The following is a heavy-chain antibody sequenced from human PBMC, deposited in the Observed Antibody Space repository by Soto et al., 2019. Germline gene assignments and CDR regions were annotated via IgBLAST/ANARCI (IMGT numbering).Heavy chain of an antibody. Sequence: PGESLQISCKGSGYSFTSYWIGWVRQMPGKGLEWMGIIYPGDSDTRYSPSFQGQVTISADKSISTAYLQWSSLKASDTAMYYCGRHRGDYRGFDILSATSQGRLDVPSQGSSVTVSS. CDR2: IYPGDSDT. CDR1: GYSFTSYW. CDR3: GRHRGDYRGFDILSATSQGRLDV. J-gene: IGHJ6*02. V-gene: IGHV5-51*01. D-gene: IGHD3-9*01.